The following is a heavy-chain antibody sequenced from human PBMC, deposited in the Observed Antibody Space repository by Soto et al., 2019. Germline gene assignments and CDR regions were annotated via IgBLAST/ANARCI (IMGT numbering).Heavy chain of an antibody. CDR1: GFTFSGYA. Sequence: GGSLRLSCEASGFTFSGYAMSWVRQAPGKGLEWVSEISGGGYSTYHADSVKGRFTISRDNSKNTLYLQMNSLRVEDTAVYYCAKNQEYWFFDLWGRGTLVTVSS. CDR2: ISGGGYST. V-gene: IGHV3-23*01. CDR3: AKNQEYWFFDL. J-gene: IGHJ2*01.